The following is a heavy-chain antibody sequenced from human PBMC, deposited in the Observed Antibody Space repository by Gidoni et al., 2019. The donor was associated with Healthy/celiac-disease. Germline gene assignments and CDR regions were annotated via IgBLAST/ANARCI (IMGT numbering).Heavy chain of an antibody. V-gene: IGHV1-69*01. CDR3: ARDPRGRLQWLENYGMDV. CDR1: GGTFRSYA. Sequence: QVQLVQSGAEVKKPGSSLKVSCKASGGTFRSYAISWVRQAPGQGLEWMGGIIPIVGTANYAQKFQGRVTITADESTSTAYMELSSLRSEDTAVYYCARDPRGRLQWLENYGMDVWGQGTTVTVSS. J-gene: IGHJ6*02. CDR2: IIPIVGTA. D-gene: IGHD6-19*01.